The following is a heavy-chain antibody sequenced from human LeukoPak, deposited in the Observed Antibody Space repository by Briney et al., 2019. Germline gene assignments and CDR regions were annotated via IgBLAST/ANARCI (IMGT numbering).Heavy chain of an antibody. D-gene: IGHD3-10*01. Sequence: PGRSLRLSCAASGFTFSSYGMHWVRQAPGKGLEWVAVISYDGSNKYYADSVKGRFTISRDNSKNTLYLQMNSLRAEDTAVYYCALTMVRGVPMTGGYWGQGTLVTVSS. CDR1: GFTFSSYG. CDR2: ISYDGSNK. J-gene: IGHJ4*02. CDR3: ALTMVRGVPMTGGY. V-gene: IGHV3-30*03.